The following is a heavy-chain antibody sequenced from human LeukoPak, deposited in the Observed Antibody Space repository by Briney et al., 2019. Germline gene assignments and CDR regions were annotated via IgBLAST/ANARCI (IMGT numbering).Heavy chain of an antibody. Sequence: SETLSLTCTVSGGSISSYYWSWIRQPPGKGLEWIGYIFYSGSTNYNPSLKSRVTISVYTSKTQFSLKLSYVTAADTAVYYCARLKYYYDSSGYRAEYFQHWGQGTLVTVSS. CDR2: IFYSGST. CDR1: GGSISSYY. D-gene: IGHD3-22*01. V-gene: IGHV4-59*01. CDR3: ARLKYYYDSSGYRAEYFQH. J-gene: IGHJ1*01.